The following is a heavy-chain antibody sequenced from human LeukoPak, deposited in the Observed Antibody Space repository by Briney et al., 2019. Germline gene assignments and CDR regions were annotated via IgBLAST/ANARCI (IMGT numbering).Heavy chain of an antibody. J-gene: IGHJ6*03. CDR3: AKDQDTAMATNYYYMDV. Sequence: GGSLRLSCAASGFTFSSYGMHWDRQAPGKGLEWVAFIRYDGSNKYYADSVKGRFTISRDNSKNTLYLQMNSLRAEDTAVYYCAKDQDTAMATNYYYMDVWGKGTTVTVSS. CDR2: IRYDGSNK. CDR1: GFTFSSYG. V-gene: IGHV3-30*02. D-gene: IGHD5-18*01.